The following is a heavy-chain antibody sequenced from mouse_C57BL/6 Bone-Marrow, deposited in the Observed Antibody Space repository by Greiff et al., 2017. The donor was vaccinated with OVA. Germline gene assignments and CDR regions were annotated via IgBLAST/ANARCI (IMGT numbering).Heavy chain of an antibody. V-gene: IGHV1-53*01. Sequence: QVQLQQPGTELVKPGASVKLSCKASGYTFTSYWMHWVKQRPGQGLEWIGNINPSNGGNNYNEKFKSKATLTVDKSSSTAYMQLSSLTSEDSAVDDCASVVFGSWDWFAYWGQGTLVTVSA. CDR2: INPSNGGN. CDR3: ASVVFGSWDWFAY. D-gene: IGHD4-1*01. CDR1: GYTFTSYW. J-gene: IGHJ3*01.